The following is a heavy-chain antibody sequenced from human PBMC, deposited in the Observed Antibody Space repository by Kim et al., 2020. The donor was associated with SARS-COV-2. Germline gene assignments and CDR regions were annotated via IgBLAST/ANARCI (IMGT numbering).Heavy chain of an antibody. CDR1: GYSFTTDW. D-gene: IGHD2-15*01. CDR3: AKGVSEPEPADTLFDY. Sequence: GESLKISCKASGYSFTTDWIGWVRQIPGKGLEWMGTIYPGGSDTRYSPSVQGQVTMSVDKSLSTAYLQWSSLTASDTAIYYCAKGVSEPEPADTLFDYWGQGTLVTVS. CDR2: IYPGGSDT. J-gene: IGHJ4*02. V-gene: IGHV5-51*01.